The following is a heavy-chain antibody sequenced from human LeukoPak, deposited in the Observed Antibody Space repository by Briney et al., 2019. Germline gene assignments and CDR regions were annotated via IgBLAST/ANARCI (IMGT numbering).Heavy chain of an antibody. CDR3: AKDQFGYNKSIDC. V-gene: IGHV3-23*01. CDR1: GFTFSIHA. D-gene: IGHD5-24*01. J-gene: IGHJ4*02. CDR2: ISGSGIST. Sequence: PGASLRLSCAASGFTFSIHAMNWVRQAPGKGLEWVSAISGSGISTYYADSVKGRFTISRDNSKNTMYLQVNSLRVEDTAVYYCAKDQFGYNKSIDCWGQGILVTVSS.